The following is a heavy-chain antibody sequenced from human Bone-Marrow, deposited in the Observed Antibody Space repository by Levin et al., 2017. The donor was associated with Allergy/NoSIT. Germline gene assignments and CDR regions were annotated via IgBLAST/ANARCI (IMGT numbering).Heavy chain of an antibody. CDR2: IGPSGTPV. V-gene: IGHV3-11*01. J-gene: IGHJ4*02. CDR1: GFTFSDYY. Sequence: GGSLRLSCAASGFTFSDYYMTWIRQAAGKGLEWISYIGPSGTPVKYADSVQGRFTISRDNAKNSLYLQMNSLRAEDTALYYCTRDPRSLDYWGQGTLVTVSS. CDR3: TRDPRSLDY.